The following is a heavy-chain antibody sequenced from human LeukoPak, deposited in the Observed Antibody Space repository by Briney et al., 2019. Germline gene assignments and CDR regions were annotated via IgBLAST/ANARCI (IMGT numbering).Heavy chain of an antibody. V-gene: IGHV1-18*01. J-gene: IGHJ3*02. CDR3: ARESGSDAFDI. CDR2: ISADNGDI. Sequence: ASVKVSCKAPGSTFTKYGVSWVRQAPGQGLEWMGWISADNGDIKYAQRGKGRVTMTTDTSTSTVYMELRSLRSDDTAVYYCARESGSDAFDIWGQGTMVTVSS. CDR1: GSTFTKYG.